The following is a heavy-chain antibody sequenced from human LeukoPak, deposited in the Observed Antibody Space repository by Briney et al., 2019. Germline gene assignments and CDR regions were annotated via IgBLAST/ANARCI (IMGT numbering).Heavy chain of an antibody. D-gene: IGHD3-10*01. J-gene: IGHJ4*02. CDR3: ANWGGYGSGSYYDY. CDR1: GYTFTGYY. CDR2: INPNSGGT. Sequence: ASVKVSCKASGYTFTGYYMNWVRQAPGQGLEWMGWINPNSGGTKYAQKFQGRITMTRDTSINTAYMELSSLTSDDTAVYYCANWGGYGSGSYYDYWGQGTLVTVSS. V-gene: IGHV1-2*02.